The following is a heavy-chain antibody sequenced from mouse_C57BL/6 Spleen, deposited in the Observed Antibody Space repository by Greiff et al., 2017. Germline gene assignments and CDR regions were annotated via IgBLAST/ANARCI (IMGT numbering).Heavy chain of an antibody. D-gene: IGHD2-10*01. V-gene: IGHV14-2*01. J-gene: IGHJ4*01. CDR3: ATYYGLLGQDYAMDY. Sequence: EVKVVESGAELVKPGASVKLSCTASGFNIKDYYMHWVKQRTEQGLEWIGRIDPEDGETKYAPKFQGKATITADTSSNTAYLQLSSLTSEDTAVYYCATYYGLLGQDYAMDYWGQRTSDTVSS. CDR2: IDPEDGET. CDR1: GFNIKDYY.